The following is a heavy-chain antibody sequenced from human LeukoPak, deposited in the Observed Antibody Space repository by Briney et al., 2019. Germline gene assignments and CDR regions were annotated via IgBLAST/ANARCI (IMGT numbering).Heavy chain of an antibody. V-gene: IGHV5-10-1*01. Sequence: GESLQISCKGSGYSFTSYWISWVRQLPGKGLEWMGRIDPSDSYTNYSPSFQGHVTISADKSISTAYLQWSSLKASDTAMYYCARQVSGYDTNIPTTWGQGTLVTVSS. CDR2: IDPSDSYT. CDR1: GYSFTSYW. J-gene: IGHJ5*02. CDR3: ARQVSGYDTNIPTT. D-gene: IGHD5-12*01.